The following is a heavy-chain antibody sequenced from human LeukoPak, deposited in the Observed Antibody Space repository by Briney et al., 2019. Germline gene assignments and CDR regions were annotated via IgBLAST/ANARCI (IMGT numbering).Heavy chain of an antibody. V-gene: IGHV3-23*01. CDR2: ISASGVST. CDR3: ARSINYSNYLLDY. CDR1: GFNFRDYD. Sequence: GGSLRLSCAASGFNFRDYDMTWVGQPPGKGRDGFESISASGVSTNYADSVRGRFTISRDNSNRVVYLRMNSLRAEDTAVYYCARSINYSNYLLDYWGQGTRVTVSS. J-gene: IGHJ4*02. D-gene: IGHD4-11*01.